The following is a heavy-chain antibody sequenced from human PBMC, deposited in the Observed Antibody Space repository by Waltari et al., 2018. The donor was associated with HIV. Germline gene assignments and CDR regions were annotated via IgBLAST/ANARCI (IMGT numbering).Heavy chain of an antibody. CDR2: ISATGHNI. J-gene: IGHJ5*02. V-gene: IGHV3-48*03. D-gene: IGHD2-15*01. Sequence: DVQLVASGGRPDPPGRWLGLCCAPSGSPRRIFVRYWVGPGPGAGLGWVSYISATGHNIYYADSVQGRFTISRDNVRNILHLRIDDLRVDDTATYYCVRGGAAWSAGGFQVAQPGPWGQGALVTVSS. CDR1: GSPRRIFV. CDR3: VRGGAAWSAGGFQVAQPGP.